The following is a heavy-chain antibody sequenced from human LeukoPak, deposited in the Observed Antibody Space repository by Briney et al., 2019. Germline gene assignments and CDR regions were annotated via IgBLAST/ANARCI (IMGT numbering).Heavy chain of an antibody. CDR3: ARLLDYDNSGDPDTFDI. Sequence: PSETLSLTCTVSGVSISSFYWSWIRQPPGTGLGRNAFGYYTGRTRYNLSLQSRVTISLDTSKNLFSLQLRCVTAADTAVYYCARLLDYDNSGDPDTFDIWGQGTMVTVSS. V-gene: IGHV4-59*01. D-gene: IGHD3-22*01. J-gene: IGHJ3*02. CDR1: GVSISSFY. CDR2: GYYTGRT.